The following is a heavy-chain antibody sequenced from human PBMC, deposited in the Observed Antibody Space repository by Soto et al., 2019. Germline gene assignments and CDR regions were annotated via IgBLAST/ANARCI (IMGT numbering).Heavy chain of an antibody. J-gene: IGHJ4*02. Sequence: TGGSLRLSCAASGFTFSSYAMSWVRQALGKGLEWVSAISGSGGSTYYADSVKGRFTISRENSKNTLYLQMNSLRAEDTAVYYCAKENGYSSSWFEFDYWGQGTLVTVS. CDR1: GFTFSSYA. V-gene: IGHV3-23*01. D-gene: IGHD6-13*01. CDR3: AKENGYSSSWFEFDY. CDR2: ISGSGGST.